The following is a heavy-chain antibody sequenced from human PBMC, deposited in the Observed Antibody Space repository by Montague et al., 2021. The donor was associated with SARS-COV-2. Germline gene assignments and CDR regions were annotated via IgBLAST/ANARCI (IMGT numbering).Heavy chain of an antibody. J-gene: IGHJ4*02. CDR2: IRGNGGST. V-gene: IGHV3-23*01. CDR3: ARLDIMTAYPYEY. CDR1: GFTFSSYA. Sequence: SRRLSCAASGFTFSSYAMSWVRQAPGKGLEWVSGIRGNGGSTYYADSEKGRFTISRDNPKNTLYLQMNSLRAEDTAVYYCARLDIMTAYPYEYWGQGTLVTVSS. D-gene: IGHD3-9*01.